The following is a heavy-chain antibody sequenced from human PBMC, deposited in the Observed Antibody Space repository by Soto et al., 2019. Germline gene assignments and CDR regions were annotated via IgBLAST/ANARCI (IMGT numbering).Heavy chain of an antibody. D-gene: IGHD5-18*01. CDR1: GGTFSSYT. Sequence: QVQLVQSGAEVKKPGSSVKVSCKASGGTFSSYTISWVRQAPGQGLEWMGRIIPILGIANYAQKFQGRVTITADKSTSTANVELGSLSSEDKDVYYCARGHTAMVPPGYWGQGTLVTVSS. J-gene: IGHJ4*02. CDR3: ARGHTAMVPPGY. CDR2: IIPILGIA. V-gene: IGHV1-69*02.